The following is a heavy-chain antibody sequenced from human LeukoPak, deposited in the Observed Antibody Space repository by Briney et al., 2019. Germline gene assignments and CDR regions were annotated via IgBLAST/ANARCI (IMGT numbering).Heavy chain of an antibody. V-gene: IGHV1-18*01. CDR1: GYTFTNYG. J-gene: IGHJ4*02. D-gene: IGHD2-2*01. CDR3: ARAPGYCIGTSCYPTVNY. Sequence: ASVKVSCKASGYTFTNYGINWVRQPPGHGLEWMGWISASNGNTNYAQNVQGRVTMTTDTSTSTAYMELRSLRSDDTAVYYCARAPGYCIGTSCYPTVNYWGQGTLVTVSS. CDR2: ISASNGNT.